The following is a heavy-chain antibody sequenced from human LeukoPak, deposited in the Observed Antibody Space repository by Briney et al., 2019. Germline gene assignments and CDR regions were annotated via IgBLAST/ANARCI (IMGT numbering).Heavy chain of an antibody. CDR2: IFHSGST. Sequence: SETLSLTCTVSGYSLTSGYYWGWIRQPPGKGLEWIASIFHSGSTFYNPSVKSRVTISVDTSKNQFSLTLRSVTAAGTAVYYCARETEKQWQYWGQGTMVTVSS. CDR1: GYSLTSGYY. V-gene: IGHV4-38-2*02. CDR3: ARETEKQWQY. J-gene: IGHJ3*01. D-gene: IGHD6-19*01.